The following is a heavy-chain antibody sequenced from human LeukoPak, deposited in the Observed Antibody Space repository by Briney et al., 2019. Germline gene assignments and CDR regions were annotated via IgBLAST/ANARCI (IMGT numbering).Heavy chain of an antibody. D-gene: IGHD3-10*01. CDR1: GGSFSGYY. Sequence: SETLSLTCAVYGGSFSGYYWSWIRQPAGKGLEWIGEINHSGSTNYNPSLKSRVTISVDTSKNQFSLKLSSVTAADTAVYYCARGQGRGWFDPWGQGTLVTVSS. CDR2: INHSGST. V-gene: IGHV4-34*01. CDR3: ARGQGRGWFDP. J-gene: IGHJ5*02.